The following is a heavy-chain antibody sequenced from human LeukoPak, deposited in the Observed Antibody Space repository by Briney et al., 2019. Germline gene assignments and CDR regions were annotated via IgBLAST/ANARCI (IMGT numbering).Heavy chain of an antibody. CDR3: ARVAGATKTFDY. V-gene: IGHV1-69*13. J-gene: IGHJ4*02. CDR1: GGTFSSYA. Sequence: SVKVSCKASGGTFSSYAISWVRQAPGQGLKWMGGIIPIFGTANYAQKFQGRVTITADESTSTAYMELSSLRSEDTAVYYCARVAGATKTFDYWGQGTLVTVSS. D-gene: IGHD5-12*01. CDR2: IIPIFGTA.